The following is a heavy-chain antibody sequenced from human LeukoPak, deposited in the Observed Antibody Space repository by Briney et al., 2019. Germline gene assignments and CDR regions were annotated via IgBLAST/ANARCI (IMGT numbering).Heavy chain of an antibody. J-gene: IGHJ5*02. CDR3: ARDSIAEKKFDP. D-gene: IGHD6-6*01. Sequence: PSETLSLTCTVSGGSISSSSYYWGWVHQPPGKGLEWIGEIYHSGSTNYNPSLKSRVTISVDKSKNQFSLKLSSVTAADTAVYYCARDSIAEKKFDPWGQGTLVTVSS. CDR2: IYHSGST. CDR1: GGSISSSSYY. V-gene: IGHV4-39*07.